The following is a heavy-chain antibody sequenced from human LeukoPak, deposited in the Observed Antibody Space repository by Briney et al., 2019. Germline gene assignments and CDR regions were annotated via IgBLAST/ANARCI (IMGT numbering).Heavy chain of an antibody. CDR3: ARTGMGVGAVEY. CDR2: IYYSGST. CDR1: GGSISSSSYY. D-gene: IGHD1-26*01. V-gene: IGHV4-39*07. J-gene: IGHJ4*02. Sequence: SETLSLTCTVSGGSISSSSYYWGWIRQPPGKGLEWIGSIYYSGSTYYNPSLKSRVTISVDRSKNQFSLKLSSVTAADTAVYYCARTGMGVGAVEYWGQGTLVTVSS.